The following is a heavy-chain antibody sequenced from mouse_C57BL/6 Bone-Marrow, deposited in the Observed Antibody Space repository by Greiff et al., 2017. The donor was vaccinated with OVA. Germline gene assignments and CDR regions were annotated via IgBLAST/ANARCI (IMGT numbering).Heavy chain of an antibody. CDR1: GFTFSSYA. J-gene: IGHJ3*01. V-gene: IGHV5-4*01. Sequence: EVHLVESGGGLVKPGGSLKLSCAASGFTFSSYAMSWVRQTPEKRLEWVATISDGGSYTYYPDNVKGRFTISRDNAKNNLYLQMSHLKSEDTAMYYCARVTAPITTFAYWGQGTLVTVSA. D-gene: IGHD2-4*01. CDR3: ARVTAPITTFAY. CDR2: ISDGGSYT.